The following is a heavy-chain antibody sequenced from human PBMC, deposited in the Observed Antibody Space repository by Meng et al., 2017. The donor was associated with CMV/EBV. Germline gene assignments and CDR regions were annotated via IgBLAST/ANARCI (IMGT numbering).Heavy chain of an antibody. Sequence: SVKVSCKASGGTFSSYAISWMRQAPGQGLEWMGGIIPIFGTANYAQKFQGRVAITTDESTTTAYMELSSLRSEDTAVFYCARGARITMIVGGSYYYYYGMDVWGQGTTVTVSS. J-gene: IGHJ6*02. CDR3: ARGARITMIVGGSYYYYYGMDV. CDR1: GGTFSSYA. V-gene: IGHV1-69*05. CDR2: IIPIFGTA. D-gene: IGHD3-22*01.